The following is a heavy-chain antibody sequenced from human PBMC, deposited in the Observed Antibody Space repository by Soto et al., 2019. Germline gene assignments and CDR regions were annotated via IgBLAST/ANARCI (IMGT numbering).Heavy chain of an antibody. CDR3: ARGAHYYDSSGYQF. D-gene: IGHD3-22*01. CDR2: ISSSSSYI. V-gene: IGHV3-21*01. Sequence: RGSLTLYYAASGFTFSIYSTTWVRLAPGKGLEWVSSISSSSSYIYYADSVKGRFTISRDNAKNSLYLQMNSLRAEDTAVYYCARGAHYYDSSGYQFWGQGT. CDR1: GFTFSIYS. J-gene: IGHJ4*02.